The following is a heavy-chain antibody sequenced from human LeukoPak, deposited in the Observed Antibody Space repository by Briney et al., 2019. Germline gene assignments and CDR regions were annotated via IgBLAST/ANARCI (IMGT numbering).Heavy chain of an antibody. CDR3: AREGGPLGSGSYLDYFDY. D-gene: IGHD3-10*01. J-gene: IGHJ4*02. CDR2: IYHSGST. CDR1: GDSISSSNW. V-gene: IGHV4-4*02. Sequence: KTSETLSLTCAVSGDSISSSNWWSWVRQPPGKGLEWIGEIYHSGSTNYNPSLKSRVTISVDKSKNQFSLKLSSVTAADTAVYYCAREGGPLGSGSYLDYFDYWGQGTLVTVSS.